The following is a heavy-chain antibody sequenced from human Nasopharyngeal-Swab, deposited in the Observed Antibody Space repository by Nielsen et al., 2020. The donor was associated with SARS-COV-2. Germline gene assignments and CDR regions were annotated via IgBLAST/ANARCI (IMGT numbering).Heavy chain of an antibody. CDR1: GGSISSSNYF. V-gene: IGHV4-39*01. J-gene: IGHJ2*01. Sequence: SETLSLTCTVSGGSISSSNYFWGWIRQPPGKGLAWIGSIYYTGSTYYILSLKSRVTISEDTSKNQFSLKLTSVTAAHTAVYYFARLGQLWFKGYFDLWGRGTLVTVSS. CDR3: ARLGQLWFKGYFDL. CDR2: IYYTGST. D-gene: IGHD5-18*01.